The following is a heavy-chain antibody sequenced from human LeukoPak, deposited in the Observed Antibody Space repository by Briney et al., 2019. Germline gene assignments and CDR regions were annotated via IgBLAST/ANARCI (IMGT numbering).Heavy chain of an antibody. D-gene: IGHD6-13*01. Sequence: GSLRLSCVVSGFTFSSYWMNWVRQAPGKGLEWVANIHEDGSEKYYVDSVKGRFTISRDNAKNSLSLQMDSLRADDTAVYYCATSTSHSWQNWGQGTLVTVSS. CDR1: GFTFSSYW. J-gene: IGHJ4*02. CDR3: ATSTSHSWQN. V-gene: IGHV3-7*05. CDR2: IHEDGSEK.